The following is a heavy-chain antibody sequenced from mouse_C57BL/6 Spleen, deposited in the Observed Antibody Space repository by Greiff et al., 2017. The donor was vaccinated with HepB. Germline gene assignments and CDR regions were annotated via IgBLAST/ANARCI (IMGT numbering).Heavy chain of an antibody. CDR1: GYTITSYW. CDR3: ARSDYYGSSLAWFAY. CDR2: IDPSDSYT. V-gene: IGHV1-50*01. Sequence: QVQLQQPGAELVKPGASVKLSCKASGYTITSYWMQWVKQRPGQGLEWIGEIDPSDSYTNYNQKFKGKATLTVDTSSSTAYMQLSSLTSEDSAVYYCARSDYYGSSLAWFAYWGQGTLVTVSA. J-gene: IGHJ3*01. D-gene: IGHD1-1*01.